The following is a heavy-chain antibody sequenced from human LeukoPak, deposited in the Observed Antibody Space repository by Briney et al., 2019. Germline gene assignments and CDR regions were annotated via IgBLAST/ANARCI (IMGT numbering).Heavy chain of an antibody. CDR2: INARGDT. V-gene: IGHV4-34*01. D-gene: IGHD2-2*01. CDR3: ARGQVPAARGYNWFDP. CDR1: GWSFTDYY. Sequence: SETLSLTCAVYGWSFTDYYWNWVRQPPGKGLEWIGEINARGDTNYNPSLKSRVTISVDSSKNQFSLTLTSMIAADTAIYYCARGQVPAARGYNWFDPWGQGTLVTVSS. J-gene: IGHJ5*02.